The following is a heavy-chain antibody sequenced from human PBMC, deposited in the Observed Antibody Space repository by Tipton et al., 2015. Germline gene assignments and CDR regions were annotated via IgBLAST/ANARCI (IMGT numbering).Heavy chain of an antibody. CDR1: SDSISKYY. Sequence: TLSLTCSVSSDSISKYYWSWIRQPPGKELEWIGYIQYSGSTNYNPSLKSRVTISVDTSKTQFSLKMSSVTASDTAVYYYARARGRHGGLFDSWGQGILVTVSS. D-gene: IGHD4-23*01. V-gene: IGHV4-59*01. CDR2: IQYSGST. J-gene: IGHJ4*02. CDR3: ARARGRHGGLFDS.